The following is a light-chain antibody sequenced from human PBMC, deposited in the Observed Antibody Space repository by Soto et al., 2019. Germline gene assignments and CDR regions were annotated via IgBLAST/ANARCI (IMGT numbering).Light chain of an antibody. CDR3: SSYTSSSTPCV. V-gene: IGLV2-14*01. Sequence: QSVLTQPASVSGSPGQSITISCTGTSSDVGGYNYVSWYQQHPGKAPKLMIYDVSNRPSGVSNRFSGSKSGNPASLTISGLQAEDEADYYCSSYTSSSTPCVFGTGTKVTVL. CDR2: DVS. CDR1: SSDVGGYNY. J-gene: IGLJ1*01.